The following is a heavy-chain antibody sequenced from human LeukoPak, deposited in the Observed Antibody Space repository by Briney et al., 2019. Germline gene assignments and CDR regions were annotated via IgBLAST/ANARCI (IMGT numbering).Heavy chain of an antibody. V-gene: IGHV3-15*01. Sequence: GGSLRLSCAASGFTFRDAWMTWVRQAPGKGLEWVGRIRSKTDGGTTDYAVSVQGRFTISRDDSKNTLYLQLNSLRAEDTAVYYCARESGGDLGEAFDIWGQGTMVTVSS. CDR1: GFTFRDAW. D-gene: IGHD1-26*01. CDR3: ARESGGDLGEAFDI. J-gene: IGHJ3*02. CDR2: IRSKTDGGTT.